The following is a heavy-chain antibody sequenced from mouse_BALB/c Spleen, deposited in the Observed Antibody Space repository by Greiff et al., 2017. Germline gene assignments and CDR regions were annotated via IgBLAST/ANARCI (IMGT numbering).Heavy chain of an antibody. CDR1: GYSITSDYA. J-gene: IGHJ3*01. CDR2: ISYSGST. CDR3: ARGHYYNAY. Sequence: EVQLQESGPGLVKPSQSLSLTCTVTGYSITSDYAWNWIRQFPGNKLEWMGYISYSGSTSYNPSLKSRISITRATSKNQFFLQLNSVTTEDTATYYCARGHYYNAYWGQGTLVTVSA. V-gene: IGHV3-2*02. D-gene: IGHD1-2*01.